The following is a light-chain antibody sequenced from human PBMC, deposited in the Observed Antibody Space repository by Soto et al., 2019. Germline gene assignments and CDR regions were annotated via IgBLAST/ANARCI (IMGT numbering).Light chain of an antibody. CDR3: QQYNSTPVT. Sequence: DIQMTQSPSTLSASVGDRVTITCRANQSMSTWLAWYQHKPGTAPKVLIYEASTLISGVPARFSGGGSGTEFTHIISSLQPDDFATYYCQQYNSTPVTFGGGTKVEIK. V-gene: IGKV1-5*01. CDR2: EAS. CDR1: QSMSTW. J-gene: IGKJ4*02.